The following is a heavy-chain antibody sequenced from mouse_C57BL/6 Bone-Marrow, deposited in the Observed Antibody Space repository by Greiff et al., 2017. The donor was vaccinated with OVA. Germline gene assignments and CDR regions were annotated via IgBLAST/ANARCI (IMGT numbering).Heavy chain of an antibody. CDR3: AKKGEYDGAFDY. J-gene: IGHJ2*01. V-gene: IGHV2-4*01. D-gene: IGHD2-14*01. CDR1: GFSLTSYG. CDR2: IWSGGST. Sequence: VKVVESGPGLVQPSQSLSITCTVSGFSLTSYGVHWVRQPPGKGLEWLGVIWSGGSTDYHAAFISRLSISKDNSKSQVFFKMNSLQADDTALYYCAKKGEYDGAFDYWGEGTTLTVSS.